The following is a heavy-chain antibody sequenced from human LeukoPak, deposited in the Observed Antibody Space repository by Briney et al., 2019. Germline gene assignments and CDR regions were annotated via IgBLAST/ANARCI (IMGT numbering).Heavy chain of an antibody. Sequence: ASVKVSCKASGYTFTSYGISWVRQAPGQGLERMGWISAYNGSTNYAQKLQGRVTMTTDTSTSTAYMELRSLRSDDTAVYYCARDSSGYYGLVSLDYWGQGTLVTVSS. CDR3: ARDSSGYYGLVSLDY. CDR2: ISAYNGST. CDR1: GYTFTSYG. V-gene: IGHV1-18*01. J-gene: IGHJ4*02. D-gene: IGHD3-22*01.